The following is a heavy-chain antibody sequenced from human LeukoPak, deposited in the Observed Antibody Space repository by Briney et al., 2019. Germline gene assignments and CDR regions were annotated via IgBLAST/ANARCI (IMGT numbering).Heavy chain of an antibody. CDR2: ISASGGMT. V-gene: IGHV3-23*01. J-gene: IGHJ4*02. Sequence: GGSLRLSCAASGFTFSSYAMHWVRQAPGKGLEWVSSISASGGMTYYADSVKGRFTVSRDNSKNSLYLQMNSLTAADTAVYYCAKDRSIGTYYTFDHWGQGTLVTVSS. D-gene: IGHD1-26*01. CDR3: AKDRSIGTYYTFDH. CDR1: GFTFSSYA.